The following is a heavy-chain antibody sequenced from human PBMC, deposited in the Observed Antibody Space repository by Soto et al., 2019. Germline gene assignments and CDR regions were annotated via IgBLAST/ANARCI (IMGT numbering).Heavy chain of an antibody. D-gene: IGHD2-2*01. J-gene: IGHJ4*02. V-gene: IGHV3-64*01. CDR3: ARDMGRCSSTSCSTFDY. Sequence: HGGSLRLSCAASGFTFSSYAMHWVRQAPGKGLEYVSAICSNGGSTYYANSVKGRFTISRDNSKNTLYLQMGSLRAEDMAVYYCARDMGRCSSTSCSTFDYWGQGTLVTVSS. CDR1: GFTFSSYA. CDR2: ICSNGGST.